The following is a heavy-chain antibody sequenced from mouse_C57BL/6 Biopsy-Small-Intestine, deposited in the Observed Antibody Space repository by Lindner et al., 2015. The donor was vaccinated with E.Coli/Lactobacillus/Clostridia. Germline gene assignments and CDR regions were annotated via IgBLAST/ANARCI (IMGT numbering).Heavy chain of an antibody. Sequence: SGGELMKPGASVKLSCKTSGYTFTGYWIEWIKQRPGHGLEWIGEILPGSGSTNYNEKFKGKATFTADTSSNTAYMQLSSLATEDSAIYFCVRRPFDYWGQGTTLTVSS. CDR2: ILPGSGST. V-gene: IGHV1-9*01. CDR3: VRRPFDY. CDR1: GYTFTGYW. J-gene: IGHJ2*01.